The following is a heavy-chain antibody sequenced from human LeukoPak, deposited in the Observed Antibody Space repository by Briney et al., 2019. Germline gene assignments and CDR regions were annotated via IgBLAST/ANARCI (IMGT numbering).Heavy chain of an antibody. CDR2: IYHSGST. CDR1: GGSISSYY. J-gene: IGHJ6*03. CDR3: ARSSEGRYYYDSSGFSYYYYYMDV. V-gene: IGHV4-59*01. Sequence: SETLSLTCTVSGGSISSYYWSWIRQPPGKGLEWIGSIYHSGSTYYNPSLKSRVTISVDTSKNQFSLKLSSVTAADTAVYYCARSSEGRYYYDSSGFSYYYYYMDVWGKGTTVTISS. D-gene: IGHD3-22*01.